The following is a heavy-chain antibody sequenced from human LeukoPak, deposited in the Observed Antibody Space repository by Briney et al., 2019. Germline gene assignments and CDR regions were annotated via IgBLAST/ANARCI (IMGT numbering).Heavy chain of an antibody. CDR2: ICPDGTVT. CDR3: ARVSITMVRGVLDY. V-gene: IGHV3-74*01. J-gene: IGHJ4*02. CDR1: GFTFSTYC. D-gene: IGHD3-10*01. Sequence: PGGSLRLSCAASGFTFSTYCMHWVRQAPGKGPMWVSRICPDGTVTSYADSVKGRFTISRDNAKNTLYLQMNSLRAEDTAVYCCARVSITMVRGVLDYWGQGTLVTVSS.